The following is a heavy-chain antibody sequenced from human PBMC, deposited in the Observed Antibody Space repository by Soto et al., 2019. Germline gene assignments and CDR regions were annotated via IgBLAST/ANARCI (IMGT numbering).Heavy chain of an antibody. V-gene: IGHV3-30-3*01. CDR2: ISYDGSNK. J-gene: IGHJ6*02. CDR1: GFTFSSYA. D-gene: IGHD6-6*01. Sequence: GESLKISCAASGFTFSSYAMHWVRQAPGKGLEWVAVISYDGSNKYYADSVKGRFTISRDNSKNTLYLQMNSLRAEDTAVYYCARDLGSSRYYYYYGMDVWGQGTTVTVSS. CDR3: ARDLGSSRYYYYYGMDV.